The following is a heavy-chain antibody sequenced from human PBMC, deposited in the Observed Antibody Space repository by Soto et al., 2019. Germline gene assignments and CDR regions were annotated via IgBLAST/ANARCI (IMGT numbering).Heavy chain of an antibody. Sequence: QLQLQESGPGLVKPSETLSLTCTVSGGSISSSSYYWGWIRQPPGKGLEWIGSIYYSGSTYYNPSLKSRVTISVDTSKNQFSLKLSSVTAADTAVYYCARHSPTVRGSAGIIRTGDYYYYGMDVWGQGTTVTVSS. D-gene: IGHD4-4*01. V-gene: IGHV4-39*01. J-gene: IGHJ6*02. CDR3: ARHSPTVRGSAGIIRTGDYYYYGMDV. CDR2: IYYSGST. CDR1: GGSISSSSYY.